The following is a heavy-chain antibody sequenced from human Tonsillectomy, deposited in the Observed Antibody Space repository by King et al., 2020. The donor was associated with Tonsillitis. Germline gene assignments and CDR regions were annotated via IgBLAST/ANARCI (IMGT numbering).Heavy chain of an antibody. V-gene: IGHV1-2*02. CDR3: ARGGWSDSSSWYINY. J-gene: IGHJ4*02. CDR2: INPNSGGT. CDR1: GYTFTGYY. Sequence: VQLVESGAEVKKPGASVKVSCKASGYTFTGYYMHWVRQAPGQGLEWMGWINPNSGGTNYAQKLQGRVTMTRDTSISTAYMELSRLRSDDTAVYYCARGGWSDSSSWYINYWGQGTLVTVSS. D-gene: IGHD6-13*01.